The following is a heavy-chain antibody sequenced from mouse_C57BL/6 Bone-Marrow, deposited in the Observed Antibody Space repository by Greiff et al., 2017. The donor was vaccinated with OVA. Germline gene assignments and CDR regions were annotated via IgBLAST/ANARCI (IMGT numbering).Heavy chain of an antibody. CDR3: ERQYGYDGSWFAY. V-gene: IGHV5-6*01. Sequence: DVQLQESGGDLVKPGGSLKLSCAASGFTFSSYGMSWVRQTPDKRLEWVATISSGGSYTYYPARVQGRFPISRDNAKNTLYLQMSSLKSEDTAMYYCERQYGYDGSWFAYWGQGTLVTVSA. D-gene: IGHD2-2*01. CDR1: GFTFSSYG. J-gene: IGHJ3*01. CDR2: ISSGGSYT.